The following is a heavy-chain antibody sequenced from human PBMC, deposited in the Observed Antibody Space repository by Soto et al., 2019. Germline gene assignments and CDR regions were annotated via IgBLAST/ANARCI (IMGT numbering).Heavy chain of an antibody. CDR3: VYRDFGDYFFQF. V-gene: IGHV2-5*02. CDR1: GFSPLTQGVH. D-gene: IGHD4-17*01. Sequence: QITLKESVPTRVNPTQPLSLTCTFSGFSPLTQGVHWGWTRQPPEKALEWLALIYWDDNEVYSPSLKNRLTITKDTSKSQVVLTLATVDPVDTATYYCVYRDFGDYFFQFWGQGILVNVSS. J-gene: IGHJ4*02. CDR2: IYWDDNE.